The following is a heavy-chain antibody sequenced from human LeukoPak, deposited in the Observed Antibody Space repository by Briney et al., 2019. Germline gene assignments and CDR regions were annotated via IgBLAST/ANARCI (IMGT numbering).Heavy chain of an antibody. D-gene: IGHD1-26*01. Sequence: SETLSLTCTVSGGSMNSDFWSWIRQSAGQGLEWIGRIQSSGHTNSNPSLRSRITMSVDTSKNQFSLKLSSVTAADTAVYYCARATSGSYYFRLDYYSYMDVWGKGTTVTVSS. CDR1: GGSMNSDF. CDR3: ARATSGSYYFRLDYYSYMDV. V-gene: IGHV4-4*07. CDR2: IQSSGHT. J-gene: IGHJ6*03.